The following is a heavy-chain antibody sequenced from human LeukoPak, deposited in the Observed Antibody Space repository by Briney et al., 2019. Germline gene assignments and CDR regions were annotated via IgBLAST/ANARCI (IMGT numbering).Heavy chain of an antibody. Sequence: GASVKVSCKASGYTFTSYAMHWVRQAPGQRLEWMGWINAGNGNTKYSQEFQVRVTITRDTSASTAYMELSSLKSEDMAVYYCARGSSSWYGYYFDYWGQGALVTVSS. CDR1: GYTFTSYA. V-gene: IGHV1-3*03. D-gene: IGHD6-13*01. J-gene: IGHJ4*02. CDR2: INAGNGNT. CDR3: ARGSSSWYGYYFDY.